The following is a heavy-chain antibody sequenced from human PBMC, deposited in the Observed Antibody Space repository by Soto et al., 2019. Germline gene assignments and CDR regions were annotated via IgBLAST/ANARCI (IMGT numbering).Heavy chain of an antibody. Sequence: QVQLQESGPGLVKPSGTLSLTCAVSGGSISSSNWWSWVRQPPGKGLEWIGEIYHSGTANYNPSLKSRVTIPMDKSNNQISLDLSSVTAADSAVYFCARHIAVTGTRGFDYWGQGTLVTVSS. CDR3: ARHIAVTGTRGFDY. V-gene: IGHV4-4*02. D-gene: IGHD6-19*01. CDR2: IYHSGTA. J-gene: IGHJ4*02. CDR1: GGSISSSNW.